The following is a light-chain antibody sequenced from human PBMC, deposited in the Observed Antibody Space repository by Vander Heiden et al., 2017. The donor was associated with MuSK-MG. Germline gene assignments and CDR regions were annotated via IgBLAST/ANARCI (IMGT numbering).Light chain of an antibody. CDR3: QQDDSTPLT. Sequence: DIVMTQSPDSLAVPLGERATINCKSSQTVLYNSNNKNYLAWYQQKPGQPPKLLIYWASTRESGVPDRFSGSGSGTDFTLTISSLQAEDVAVYYCQQDDSTPLTFGGGTKVEIK. CDR1: QTVLYNSNNKNY. V-gene: IGKV4-1*01. CDR2: WAS. J-gene: IGKJ4*01.